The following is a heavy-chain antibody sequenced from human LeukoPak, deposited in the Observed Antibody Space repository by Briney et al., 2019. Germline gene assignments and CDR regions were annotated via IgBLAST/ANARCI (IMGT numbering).Heavy chain of an antibody. D-gene: IGHD3-10*02. V-gene: IGHV3-48*02. CDR3: ATDNMLDAFDI. Sequence: GGSLRLSCAASGFTFSSYSMNWVRQAPGKGLEWVSYISSSSTIYYADSVKGRFTISRDNAKNSLYLQMNSLRDEDTAVYYCATDNMLDAFDIWGQGTMVTVSS. CDR1: GFTFSSYS. J-gene: IGHJ3*02. CDR2: ISSSSTI.